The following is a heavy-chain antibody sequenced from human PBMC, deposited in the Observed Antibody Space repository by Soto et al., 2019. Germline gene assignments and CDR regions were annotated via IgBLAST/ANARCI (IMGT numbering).Heavy chain of an antibody. D-gene: IGHD3-3*01. CDR3: ARESTISTIFGVVIRYFDY. V-gene: IGHV4-30-2*01. CDR1: GGSISSGGYS. CDR2: IYHSGST. J-gene: IGHJ4*02. Sequence: SETLSLTCAVSGGSISSGGYSWSWIRQPPGKGLEWIGYIYHSGSTYYNPSLKSRVTISVDRSKNQFSLKLSSVTAADTAVYYCARESTISTIFGVVIRYFDYWGQGTLVTVSS.